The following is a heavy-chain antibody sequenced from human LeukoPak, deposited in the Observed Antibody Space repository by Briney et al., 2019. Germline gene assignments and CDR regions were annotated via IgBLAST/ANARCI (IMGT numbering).Heavy chain of an antibody. CDR1: GFTFSTQG. D-gene: IGHD2-21*02. CDR2: ISSSSDTT. V-gene: IGHV3-23*01. CDR3: ARMTANY. J-gene: IGHJ4*02. Sequence: PGGSLRLSCEASGFTFSTQGMSWVRQAPGKGLEWISTISSSSDTTHYVGSVRGRFTISRDNSKNTLYLQMSSLRAEDTATYYCARMTANYWGQGTLVTVSS.